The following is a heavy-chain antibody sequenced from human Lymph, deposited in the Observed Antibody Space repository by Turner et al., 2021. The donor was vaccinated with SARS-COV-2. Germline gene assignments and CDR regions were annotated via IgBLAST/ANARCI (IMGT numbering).Heavy chain of an antibody. CDR2: IIPILGIA. CDR3: ARRHSGNYDAFDI. CDR1: GGTFSTYV. D-gene: IGHD1-26*01. Sequence: QVPLVHSGAEVKKPGSSVKVSCKASGGTFSTYVISWVRQAPGQGLEWKEGIIPILGIANYAQKFQGRVTITADKSTSTAYMELSSLRSEDTAVYHCARRHSGNYDAFDIWGQGTMVTVSS. V-gene: IGHV1-69*10. J-gene: IGHJ3*02.